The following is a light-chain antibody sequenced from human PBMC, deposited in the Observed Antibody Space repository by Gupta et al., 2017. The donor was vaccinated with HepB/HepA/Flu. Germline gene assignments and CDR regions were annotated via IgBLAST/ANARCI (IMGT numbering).Light chain of an antibody. CDR1: QSVSSN. Sequence: EIVMTQSPATLSVSPGERATLSCRASQSVSSNLAWYQQKPGQAPRLLIYGASTRATGIPARFSGSGSGTECTLTISSLQSEDFAVYYCQQYKNGHRETLTFGGGTKVEIK. J-gene: IGKJ4*01. V-gene: IGKV3-15*01. CDR2: GAS. CDR3: QQYKNGHRETLT.